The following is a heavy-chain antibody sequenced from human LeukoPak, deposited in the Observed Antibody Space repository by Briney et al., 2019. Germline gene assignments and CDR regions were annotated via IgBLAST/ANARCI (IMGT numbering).Heavy chain of an antibody. J-gene: IGHJ4*02. CDR3: ARGGLKKYSSSRPAFDY. CDR2: INHSGST. Sequence: SETLSLTCAVYGGSFSGYYWSWIRQPPGKGLEWIGEINHSGSTNYNPSLKSRVTISVDTSKNQFSLKLSSVTAADTAVYYCARGGLKKYSSSRPAFDYWGQGTLVTVSS. CDR1: GGSFSGYY. D-gene: IGHD6-13*01. V-gene: IGHV4-34*01.